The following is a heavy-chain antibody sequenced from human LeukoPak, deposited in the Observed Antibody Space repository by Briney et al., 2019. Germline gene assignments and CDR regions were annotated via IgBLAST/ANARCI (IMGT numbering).Heavy chain of an antibody. CDR1: GFTVSSDY. CDR3: ARDSPLTPFDY. V-gene: IGHV3-53*01. CDR2: IYGGGST. D-gene: IGHD4-23*01. Sequence: GGSLRLSCAASGFTVSSDYMSWVRQAPGKGLEWVSVIYGGGSTYYADSVKGRFTISRDNSKNTLYLQMNSLRAEDTAVYYCARDSPLTPFDYWGQGTLVTVSS. J-gene: IGHJ4*02.